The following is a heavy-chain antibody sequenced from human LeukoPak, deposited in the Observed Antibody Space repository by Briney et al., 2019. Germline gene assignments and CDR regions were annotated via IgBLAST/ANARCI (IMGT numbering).Heavy chain of an antibody. V-gene: IGHV4-31*03. J-gene: IGHJ4*02. CDR2: IYYSGSA. CDR3: ARLYDSGKNYFDY. CDR1: GGSITNDNYY. D-gene: IGHD3-10*01. Sequence: SETLSLTCTVSGGSITNDNYYWSWIRQHPGKGLEWIGYIYYSGSAYYNPSLKSRVTISVDTSKSQFSLDLSSVTAADTAVYYCARLYDSGKNYFDYWGQGTPVTVSS.